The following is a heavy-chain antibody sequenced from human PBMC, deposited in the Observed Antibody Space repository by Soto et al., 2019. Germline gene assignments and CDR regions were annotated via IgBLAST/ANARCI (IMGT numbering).Heavy chain of an antibody. CDR1: GFTFSDYY. CDR3: ATGVVPATKWGYYSYGLDV. Sequence: QVQLVESGGGSVKPGGSLRLSCAASGFTFSDYYMSWIRQAPGKGLEWVSYISSGGSITYYADSVKGRFTTSWDKAKTSLYLQMNTLSANDTAVYYCATGVVPATKWGYYSYGLDVWAQGTTVTVSS. CDR2: ISSGGSIT. J-gene: IGHJ6*02. D-gene: IGHD2-2*01. V-gene: IGHV3-11*01.